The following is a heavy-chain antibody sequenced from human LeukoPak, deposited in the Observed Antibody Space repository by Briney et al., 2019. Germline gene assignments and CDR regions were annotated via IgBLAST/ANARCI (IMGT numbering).Heavy chain of an antibody. V-gene: IGHV1-69*06. CDR2: VIPVLGTT. J-gene: IGHJ5*02. CDR1: GDALTSYV. CDR3: ARQTYFYDSGGYYPGYLNR. D-gene: IGHD3-22*01. Sequence: GASVKLSCKASGDALTSYVISRVRQSPGPRLEWMGRVIPVLGTTNQAQSLQGILTVTADKSTSTAYMELSRLRPEDTAMYYCARQTYFYDSGGYYPGYLNRWGQG.